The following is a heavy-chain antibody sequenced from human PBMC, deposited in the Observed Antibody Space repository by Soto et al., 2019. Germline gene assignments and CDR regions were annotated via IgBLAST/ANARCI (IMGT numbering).Heavy chain of an antibody. Sequence: EVQLVESGGGLAKPGGSLRLSCAASGVILSNTYMDCVRQAPGKGLEWVGRLGSKSDGGTEDYAAPAKGRFTISRDTSKNTLYPQLDSLKSEDAAVYYCVTSGVGVVRLDNRGQGTLVTVSS. D-gene: IGHD1-26*01. CDR2: LGSKSDGGTE. V-gene: IGHV3-15*07. CDR3: VTSGVGVVRLDN. CDR1: GVILSNTY. J-gene: IGHJ4*02.